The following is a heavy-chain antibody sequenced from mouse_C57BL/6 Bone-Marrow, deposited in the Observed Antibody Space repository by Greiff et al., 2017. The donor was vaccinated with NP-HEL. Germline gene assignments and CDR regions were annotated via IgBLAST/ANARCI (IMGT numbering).Heavy chain of an antibody. CDR3: ARMRLRRGYAMDY. CDR1: GYTFTDYN. Sequence: VQLKESGPELVKPGASVKMSCKASGYTFTDYNMHWVKQSHGKSLEWIGYINPNNGGTSYNQKFKGKATLTVNKSSSTAYMELRSLTSEDSAVYYCARMRLRRGYAMDYWGQGTSVTVSS. J-gene: IGHJ4*01. D-gene: IGHD2-4*01. CDR2: INPNNGGT. V-gene: IGHV1-22*01.